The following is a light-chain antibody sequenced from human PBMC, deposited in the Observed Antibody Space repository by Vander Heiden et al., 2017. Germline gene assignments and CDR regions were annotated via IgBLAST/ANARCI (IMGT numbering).Light chain of an antibody. CDR2: EGS. Sequence: QSALTPPASVAGSPGQSIPISCTGTSSDVGSYNLVSWYQQHPGKAPKLMIYEGSKRPSGVSNRFSGSKSGNTASLTISGLQAEDEADYYCCSYAGSSTYVVFGGGTKLTVL. J-gene: IGLJ2*01. V-gene: IGLV2-23*01. CDR1: SSDVGSYNL. CDR3: CSYAGSSTYVV.